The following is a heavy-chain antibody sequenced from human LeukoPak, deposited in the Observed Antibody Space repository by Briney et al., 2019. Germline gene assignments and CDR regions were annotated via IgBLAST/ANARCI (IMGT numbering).Heavy chain of an antibody. J-gene: IGHJ4*02. D-gene: IGHD4-17*01. CDR2: ISGGSGST. CDR3: AKSSLTVTPNLFDY. Sequence: GGSLRLSCAASGFTFSSYAMSWVRQAPGKGLAWVSTISGGSGSTYCADSVKGRFTISRDNSKNTLYLQMNSLRAEDTAVYYCAKSSLTVTPNLFDYWGQGTLVTVSS. V-gene: IGHV3-23*01. CDR1: GFTFSSYA.